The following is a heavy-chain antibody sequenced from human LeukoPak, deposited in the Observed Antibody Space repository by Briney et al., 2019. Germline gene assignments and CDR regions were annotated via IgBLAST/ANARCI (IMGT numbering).Heavy chain of an antibody. V-gene: IGHV4-61*02. Sequence: SETLSLTCTVSGGSISSGSYYWSWIRQPAGKGLEWIGRIYTSGSTNYNPSLKSRVTISVDTSKNQFSLNLNSVTAADTAVYYCASFGGGDYFDYWGQGTLVTVPS. CDR1: GGSISSGSYY. J-gene: IGHJ4*02. CDR3: ASFGGGDYFDY. D-gene: IGHD3-10*01. CDR2: IYTSGST.